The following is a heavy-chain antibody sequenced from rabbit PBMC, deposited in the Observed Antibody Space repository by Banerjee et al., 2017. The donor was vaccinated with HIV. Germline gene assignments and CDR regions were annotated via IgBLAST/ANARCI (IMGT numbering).Heavy chain of an antibody. Sequence: QQQLEESGGGLVKPGGTLTLTCTASGFSFSSNYYMCWVRQAPGKGLEWIACIYAGSTGDTYYASWAKGRFTISKASSTMVTLQMTSLTAADTATYFCARDLWYPPNLWGQGTLVTVS. CDR1: GFSFSSNYY. CDR2: IYAGSTGDT. V-gene: IGHV1S45*01. J-gene: IGHJ4*01. D-gene: IGHD7-1*01. CDR3: ARDLWYPPNL.